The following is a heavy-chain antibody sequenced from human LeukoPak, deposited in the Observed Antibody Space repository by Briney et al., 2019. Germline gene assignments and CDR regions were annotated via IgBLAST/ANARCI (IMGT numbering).Heavy chain of an antibody. CDR3: AQREMATITWSFDI. CDR2: IYHSGST. V-gene: IGHV4-4*02. D-gene: IGHD5-24*01. CDR1: GGSISSSNW. Sequence: PSETLSLTCAVSGGSISSSNWWSWVRQPPGKGLEWIGEIYHSGSTNYNPSLKSRVTISVDKSENQFSLKLSSVTAADTAVYYCAQREMATITWSFDIWGQGTMVTVSS. J-gene: IGHJ3*02.